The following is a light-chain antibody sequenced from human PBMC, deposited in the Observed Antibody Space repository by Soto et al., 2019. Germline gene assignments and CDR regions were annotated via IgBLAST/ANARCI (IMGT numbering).Light chain of an antibody. Sequence: DIQMTQYPSTLSASVGDRVTITCRASQSISSGLAWYQQKPWKAPKLLIYDASSLESGVPSRFSGSGSGTEFTLTISSLQPDDFATYYCQQYNSYPLTFGGGTKVEIK. CDR2: DAS. CDR3: QQYNSYPLT. J-gene: IGKJ4*01. CDR1: QSISSG. V-gene: IGKV1-5*01.